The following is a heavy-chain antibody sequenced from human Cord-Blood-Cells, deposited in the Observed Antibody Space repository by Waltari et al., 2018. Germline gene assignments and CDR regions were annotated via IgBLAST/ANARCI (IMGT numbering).Heavy chain of an antibody. CDR2: IWYDGSNK. Sequence: QVQLVESGGGVVQPGRSLRLSCAASGFPFSSYGMHWVRTAPGKGLEWVAVIWYDGSNKYYADSVKGRFTISRDNSKNTLYLQMNSLRAEDTAVYYCARDSPLTGDWYFDLWGRGTLVTVSS. CDR3: ARDSPLTGDWYFDL. V-gene: IGHV3-33*01. CDR1: GFPFSSYG. J-gene: IGHJ2*01. D-gene: IGHD7-27*01.